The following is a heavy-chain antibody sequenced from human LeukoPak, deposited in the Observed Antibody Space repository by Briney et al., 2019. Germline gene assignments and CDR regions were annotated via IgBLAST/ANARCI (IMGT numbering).Heavy chain of an antibody. Sequence: GGSLRLSCAASGFTFSSYWMHWVRQAPRKGLVWVSRINSDGSSTSYADSVKGRFTISRDNAKNTLYLQMNSLRAEDTAVYYCARGGTRYSSGLDAFDIWGQGTMVTVSS. CDR2: INSDGSST. CDR3: ARGGTRYSSGLDAFDI. D-gene: IGHD5-18*01. V-gene: IGHV3-74*01. J-gene: IGHJ3*02. CDR1: GFTFSSYW.